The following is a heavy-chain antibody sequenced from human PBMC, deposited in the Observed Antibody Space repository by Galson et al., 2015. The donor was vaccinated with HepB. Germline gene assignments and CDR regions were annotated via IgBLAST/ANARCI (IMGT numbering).Heavy chain of an antibody. V-gene: IGHV4-38-2*02. D-gene: IGHD3-22*01. CDR3: ARDAYDTQL. CDR2: IFHSGTT. J-gene: IGHJ4*02. Sequence: LSLTCSVSGFSISSGYHWGWIRQPPGRGLEWIGSIFHSGTTYYNPTLKSRVTISVDTSKNQFSLRLSSVTAADTAVYYCARDAYDTQLWGQGTLVTVSS. CDR1: GFSISSGYH.